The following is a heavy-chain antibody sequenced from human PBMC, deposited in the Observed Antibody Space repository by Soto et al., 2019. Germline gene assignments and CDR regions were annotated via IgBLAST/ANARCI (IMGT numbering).Heavy chain of an antibody. CDR1: GYTFTSYD. V-gene: IGHV1-18*01. J-gene: IGHJ5*02. D-gene: IGHD3-16*01. Sequence: ASVKVSCKASGYTFTSYDISWVRQAPGQGLEWMGWISTYNGNTNYAQKLQGRVTMTTDTSTSTAYMEVRSLRSDDTAVYYCGRGFGGAAPRWWFDPGGQGTLVTVSS. CDR3: GRGFGGAAPRWWFDP. CDR2: ISTYNGNT.